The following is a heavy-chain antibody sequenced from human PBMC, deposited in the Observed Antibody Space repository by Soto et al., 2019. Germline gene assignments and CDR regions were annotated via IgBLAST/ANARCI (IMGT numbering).Heavy chain of an antibody. Sequence: PSETLPLTCTVSGGSIGSYYWSWIRQPPGKGLEWIGNIYYSGSTNYNPSLKSRVTISVDTSKNQFSLKLSSVTAADTAVYYCAGGGTAMDPHWGQGTLVTVSS. V-gene: IGHV4-59*01. CDR2: IYYSGST. D-gene: IGHD5-18*01. CDR1: GGSIGSYY. CDR3: AGGGTAMDPH. J-gene: IGHJ4*02.